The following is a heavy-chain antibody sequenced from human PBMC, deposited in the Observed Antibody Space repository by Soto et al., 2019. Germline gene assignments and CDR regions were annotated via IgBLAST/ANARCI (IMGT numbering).Heavy chain of an antibody. D-gene: IGHD3-16*01. CDR1: GGSISSYY. CDR2: IYYSGST. V-gene: IGHV4-59*01. CDR3: AREWGGYFDY. J-gene: IGHJ4*02. Sequence: QVQLQESGPGLVKPSETLSLTCTVSGGSISSYYWSWIRQPPGKGLEWIGYIYYSGSTNYNPSLKLPVPISVDTSKNQFSLKLSSVTAADTAVYYCAREWGGYFDYWGQGTLVTVSS.